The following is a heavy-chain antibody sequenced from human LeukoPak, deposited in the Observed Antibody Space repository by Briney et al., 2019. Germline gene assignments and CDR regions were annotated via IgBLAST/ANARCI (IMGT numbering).Heavy chain of an antibody. CDR3: ARMGSGEGYYYYYMDV. CDR1: GRCISSYV. CDR2: ISSSSSYI. J-gene: IGHJ6*03. V-gene: IGHV3-21*01. Sequence: PGGSLRLSCTASGRCISSYVMNWIRQAPGKGLEWVSSISSSSSYIYRADSVEGRFTISRDNAKNSLYLQMNSLRAEDTAVYYCARMGSGEGYYYYYMDVWGKGTTVTISS. D-gene: IGHD1-26*01.